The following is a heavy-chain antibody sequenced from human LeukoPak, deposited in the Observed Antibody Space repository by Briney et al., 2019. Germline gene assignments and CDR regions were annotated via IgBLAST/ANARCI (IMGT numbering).Heavy chain of an antibody. CDR2: ISAYNGNT. D-gene: IGHD3-10*01. Sequence: ASVKVSCTASGYTFISYSIGWVRQAPGQGLEWMGWISAYNGNTNYPQKVQGRVTMTADTSTSTAYMELRSLRSDDTALYYCARDAYYYYGSGSPIRAFDIWGQGTMVTVSS. V-gene: IGHV1-18*01. CDR1: GYTFISYS. J-gene: IGHJ3*02. CDR3: ARDAYYYYGSGSPIRAFDI.